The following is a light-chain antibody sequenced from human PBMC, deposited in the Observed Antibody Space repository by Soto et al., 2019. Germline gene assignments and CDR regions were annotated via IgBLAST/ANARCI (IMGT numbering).Light chain of an antibody. CDR1: QIVSNPY. V-gene: IGKV3-20*01. CDR3: HHYKRLPVT. Sequence: VLTQSPANVTLSPGETVTLSCRASQIVSNPYLAWYQQKVGQPPRLLISSTSKRAPGIPERFRGAGSGEKYTLTISALEPRDLGFYFCHHYKRLPVTFGPGTRL. CDR2: STS. J-gene: IGKJ5*01.